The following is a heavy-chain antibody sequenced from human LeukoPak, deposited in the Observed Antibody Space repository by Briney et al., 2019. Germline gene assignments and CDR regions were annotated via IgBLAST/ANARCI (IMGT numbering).Heavy chain of an antibody. CDR2: IYYSGST. V-gene: IGHV4-39*07. Sequence: SETLSLTCTVSGGSISSSSYYWGWIRQPPGKGLEWIGSIYYSGSTYYNPSLKSRVTISVDTSKNQFSLKLSSVTAADTAVYYCASEPSGSTDYWGQGTLVTVSS. D-gene: IGHD1-26*01. CDR1: GGSISSSSYY. CDR3: ASEPSGSTDY. J-gene: IGHJ4*02.